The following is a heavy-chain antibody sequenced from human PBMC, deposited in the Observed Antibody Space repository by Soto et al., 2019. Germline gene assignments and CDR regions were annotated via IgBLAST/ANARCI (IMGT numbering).Heavy chain of an antibody. V-gene: IGHV2-70*01. D-gene: IGHD3-16*02. CDR1: GFSLSTSGMC. Sequence: SGPTLVNPTQTLTLTCTFSGFSLSTSGMCVSWLRQPPGKALEWLALIDWDDDKYYSTSLKTRITISKDTSKNQVHLTVTNMDPVDTATYFCARLSYRSFNFDYWGQGTLVTVSS. CDR3: ARLSYRSFNFDY. CDR2: IDWDDDK. J-gene: IGHJ4*02.